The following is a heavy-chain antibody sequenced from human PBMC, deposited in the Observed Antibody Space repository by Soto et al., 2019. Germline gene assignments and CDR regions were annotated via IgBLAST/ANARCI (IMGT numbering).Heavy chain of an antibody. D-gene: IGHD3-22*01. J-gene: IGHJ4*02. V-gene: IGHV3-23*01. CDR1: GFSFSSYG. Sequence: EVHLLESGGGLVQPGESLRLSCVASGFSFSSYGMSWVRQAPGKGLEWASIISGSGDAKYYADSVKGRFTISRDNSKNTMSLQMHSLRAEDTAVYYCAKDFDSDETSHGPNDYWGQGTLVTVCS. CDR2: ISGSGDAK. CDR3: AKDFDSDETSHGPNDY.